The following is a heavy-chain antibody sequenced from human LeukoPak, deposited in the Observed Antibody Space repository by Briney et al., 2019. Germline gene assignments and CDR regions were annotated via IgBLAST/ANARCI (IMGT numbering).Heavy chain of an antibody. CDR3: AKKTGFFLSDP. CDR1: GFTFDDYA. J-gene: IGHJ5*02. Sequence: GGSLRLSCVASGFTFDDYAMHWVRQAPGKGLEWVSLISGDGGSTYYADSVKGRFTISRDNSKNTLYLQMNSLRAEDTAVYYCAKKTGFFLSDPWGQGTLVTVSS. CDR2: ISGDGGST. V-gene: IGHV3-43*02. D-gene: IGHD2/OR15-2a*01.